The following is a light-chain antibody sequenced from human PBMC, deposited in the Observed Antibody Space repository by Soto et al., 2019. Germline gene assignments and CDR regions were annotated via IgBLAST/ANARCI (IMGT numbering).Light chain of an antibody. CDR3: QQSYRNPFT. CDR1: QSISNY. Sequence: DIQMTQSPSSLSASVGDRVTITCRASQSISNYLNWYQQKPGKAPKLLIYATSSVQSGVPSTFSGSGSGTDFTLTISSLQPEDFATYYCQQSYRNPFTFGPGTKVDIK. V-gene: IGKV1-39*01. J-gene: IGKJ3*01. CDR2: ATS.